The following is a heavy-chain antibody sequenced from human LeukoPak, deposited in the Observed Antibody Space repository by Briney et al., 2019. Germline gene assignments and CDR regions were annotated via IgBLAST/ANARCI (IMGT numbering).Heavy chain of an antibody. Sequence: ASVKVSCKASGGTFSSYAISWVRQAPGQGLEWMGWISAYNGNTNYAQKLQGRVTMTTDTSTSTAYMELRSLRSDDTAVYYCARDGTYYYGSGSYYPLDYWGQGTLVTVSS. CDR2: ISAYNGNT. CDR3: ARDGTYYYGSGSYYPLDY. V-gene: IGHV1-18*01. CDR1: GGTFSSYA. D-gene: IGHD3-10*01. J-gene: IGHJ4*02.